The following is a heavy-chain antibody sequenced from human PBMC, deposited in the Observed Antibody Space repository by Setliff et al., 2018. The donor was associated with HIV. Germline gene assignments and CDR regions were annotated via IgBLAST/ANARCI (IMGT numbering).Heavy chain of an antibody. CDR3: ARGELLNNWFDP. Sequence: KPSETLSLTCTVSGGSISSYYWSWIRQPPGKGLEWIGYIYTSGSTNYNPSLKSRITISVDTSKNQFSLKLSSVTAADTAVYYCARGELLNNWFDPWGQGTLVTVSS. D-gene: IGHD1-26*01. V-gene: IGHV4-4*08. CDR1: GGSISSYY. CDR2: IYTSGST. J-gene: IGHJ5*02.